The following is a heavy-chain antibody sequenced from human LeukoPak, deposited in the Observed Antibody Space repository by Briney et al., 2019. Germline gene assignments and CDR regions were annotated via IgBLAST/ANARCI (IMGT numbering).Heavy chain of an antibody. V-gene: IGHV4-59*08. CDR3: ASLTYYYDSSGYGEYYFDY. D-gene: IGHD3-22*01. CDR2: IYYSGST. CDR1: GGSISSYY. J-gene: IGHJ4*02. Sequence: SETLSLTCTVSGGSISSYYWSWIRQPPGKGLEWIGYIYYSGSTNYNPSLKSRVTISVDTSKNQFSLKLSSVTAADTAVYYCASLTYYYDSSGYGEYYFDYWGQGTLVTVSS.